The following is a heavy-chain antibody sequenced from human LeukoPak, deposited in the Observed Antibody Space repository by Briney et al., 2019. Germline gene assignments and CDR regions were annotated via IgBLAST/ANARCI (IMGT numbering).Heavy chain of an antibody. CDR2: INHSGST. J-gene: IGHJ4*02. CDR1: GGSFSGYY. Sequence: ETLSLTCAVYGGSFSGYYWSWIRQPPGKGLEWIGEINHSGSTNYNPSLKSRVTISVDTSKNQFSLKLSSVTAADTAVYYCARGPKDIVVVVAATRPFDYWGQGTLVTVSS. V-gene: IGHV4-34*01. CDR3: ARGPKDIVVVVAATRPFDY. D-gene: IGHD2-15*01.